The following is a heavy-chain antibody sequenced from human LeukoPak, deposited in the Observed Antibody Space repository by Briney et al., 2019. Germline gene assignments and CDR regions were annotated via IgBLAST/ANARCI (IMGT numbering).Heavy chain of an antibody. J-gene: IGHJ4*02. Sequence: SETLSLTCTVSGGSITGYYWSWIRQPPGKGREWIGYIYYSGITNYNPSLKSRVTISVDTSKNQFSLKLSSVTAADTAVYYCARESGRLAMVFDYWGQGTLVTVSS. CDR1: GGSITGYY. CDR3: ARESGRLAMVFDY. V-gene: IGHV4-59*01. D-gene: IGHD6-19*01. CDR2: IYYSGIT.